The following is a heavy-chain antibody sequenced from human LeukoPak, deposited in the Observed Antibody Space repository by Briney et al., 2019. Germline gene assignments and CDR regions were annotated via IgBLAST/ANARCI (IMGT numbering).Heavy chain of an antibody. V-gene: IGHV4-4*07. CDR1: GGSISSYY. CDR3: ARGYVDIVATIPYNYYYMDV. CDR2: IYTSGST. Sequence: SETLSLTCTVSGGSISSYYWSWIRQPAGKGLEWIGRIYTSGSTNYNPSLKSRVTMSLDTSKNQFSLKLSSVTAADTAVYYCARGYVDIVATIPYNYYYMDVWGKGTTVTISS. J-gene: IGHJ6*03. D-gene: IGHD5-12*01.